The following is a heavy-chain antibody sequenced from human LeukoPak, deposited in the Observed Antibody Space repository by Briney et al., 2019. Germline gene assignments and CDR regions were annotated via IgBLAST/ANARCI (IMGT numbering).Heavy chain of an antibody. CDR3: AKSVGTIFGVARYFDY. CDR2: IIPILGIA. Sequence: SVKVSCKASGGTFSSYAISWVRQAPGQGLEWMGRIIPILGIANYAQKFQGRVTITADKSTSTAYMELSSLRSEDTAVYYCAKSVGTIFGVARYFDYWGQGTLVTVSS. J-gene: IGHJ4*02. CDR1: GGTFSSYA. V-gene: IGHV1-69*04. D-gene: IGHD3-3*01.